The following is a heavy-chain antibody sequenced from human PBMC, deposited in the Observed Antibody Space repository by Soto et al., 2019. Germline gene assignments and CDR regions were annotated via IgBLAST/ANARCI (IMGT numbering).Heavy chain of an antibody. D-gene: IGHD2-21*02. CDR3: ARQVYTVVTPIDF. Sequence: EVQLLESGGGLVQPGGSLRLSCAASGFTFSAYSMNWVRQAPGKGLEWLSYISGDRAYIYYANSVRGRFTISRDNAENSLYLQMDNRRDADTAVYNCARQVYTVVTPIDFWGQGTLLTVPS. CDR1: GFTFSAYS. CDR2: ISGDRAYI. J-gene: IGHJ4*02. V-gene: IGHV3-48*02.